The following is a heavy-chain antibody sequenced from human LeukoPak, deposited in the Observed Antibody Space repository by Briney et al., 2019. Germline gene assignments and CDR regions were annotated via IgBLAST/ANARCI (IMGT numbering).Heavy chain of an antibody. V-gene: IGHV3-23*01. CDR2: ISGSGGST. Sequence: GGSLRLSCAASGFTFSSYAMSWVRQAPGKGLEWVSAISGSGGSTYYADSVKGRFTISRDNSKNTLYLQMNSLRAEDTAVCYCAKDLITPITMIVVVIPDAFDIWGQGTMVTVSS. CDR1: GFTFSSYA. J-gene: IGHJ3*02. D-gene: IGHD3-22*01. CDR3: AKDLITPITMIVVVIPDAFDI.